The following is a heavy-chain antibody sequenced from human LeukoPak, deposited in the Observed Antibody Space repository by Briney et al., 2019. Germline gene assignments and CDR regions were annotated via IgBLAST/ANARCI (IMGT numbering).Heavy chain of an antibody. D-gene: IGHD2-21*01. V-gene: IGHV1-24*01. CDR3: ATVVMAAYYFDY. J-gene: IGHJ4*02. CDR2: FDPEDGET. CDR1: GYTLTELS. Sequence: GASVKVSCKVSGYTLTELSMHWVRQAPGKGLEWMGGFDPEDGETIYAQKFQGRVTMTEDTSTDTAYMELSSLRSEDTAVYYCATVVMAAYYFDYWGQGTLVTVSS.